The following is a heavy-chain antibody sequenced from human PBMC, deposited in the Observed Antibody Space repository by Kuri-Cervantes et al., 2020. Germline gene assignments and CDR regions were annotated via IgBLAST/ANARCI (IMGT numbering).Heavy chain of an antibody. CDR3: VRGRDWYFDL. D-gene: IGHD1-26*01. CDR1: GYSISSGYY. CDR2: IYHSGSA. Sequence: SETLSLTRAASGYSISSGYYWGWIRQPPGKGLEWIGSIYHSGSAYYNPSLKSRVTISVDTSKNQFSLKLSSVTAADTAVYYCVRGRDWYFDLWGRGTLVTVSS. V-gene: IGHV4-38-2*01. J-gene: IGHJ2*01.